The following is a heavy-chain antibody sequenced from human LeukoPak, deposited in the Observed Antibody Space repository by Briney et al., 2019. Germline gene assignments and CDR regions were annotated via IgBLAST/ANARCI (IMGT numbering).Heavy chain of an antibody. CDR3: ARAPSEIGGYYPEYFRH. Sequence: GSLRLSCAASGFTFSSYCMHWVRQAPGKGLVWVSRIKSDGGTNYADSVKGRFTISRDNAKNTVSLQMNSLRAEDTGVYYCARAPSEIGGYYPEYFRHWGQGTLVTVSS. J-gene: IGHJ1*01. CDR2: IKSDGGT. D-gene: IGHD3-22*01. V-gene: IGHV3-74*01. CDR1: GFTFSSYC.